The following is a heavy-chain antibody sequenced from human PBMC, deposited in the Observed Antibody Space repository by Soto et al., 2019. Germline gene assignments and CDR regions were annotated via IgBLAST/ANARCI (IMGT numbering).Heavy chain of an antibody. D-gene: IGHD2-21*02. Sequence: VKVSCKASGYTFTGYYMHWVRQAPGQGLEWMGWINPNSGGTNYAQKFQGWVTMTRDTSISTAYMELSRLRSDDTAVYYCARGTKHIVVVTASDAFDIWGQGTMVTVSS. J-gene: IGHJ3*02. CDR1: GYTFTGYY. CDR3: ARGTKHIVVVTASDAFDI. CDR2: INPNSGGT. V-gene: IGHV1-2*04.